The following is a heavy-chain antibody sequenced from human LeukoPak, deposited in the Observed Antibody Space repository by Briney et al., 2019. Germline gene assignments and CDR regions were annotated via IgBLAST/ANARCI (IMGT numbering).Heavy chain of an antibody. D-gene: IGHD3-22*01. Sequence: SETQSLTCAVYGGSFSGYYWSWIRQPPGKGLEWIGEINHSGSTNYNPSLKSRVTISVDTSNNQFSLKLSSVTAADTAVYYCACLTTADAFDIWGQGTMVTVSS. V-gene: IGHV4-34*01. CDR3: ACLTTADAFDI. CDR1: GGSFSGYY. CDR2: INHSGST. J-gene: IGHJ3*02.